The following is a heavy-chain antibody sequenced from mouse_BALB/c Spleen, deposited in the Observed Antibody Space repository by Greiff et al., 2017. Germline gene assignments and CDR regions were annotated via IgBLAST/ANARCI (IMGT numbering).Heavy chain of an antibody. Sequence: VQLKESGGGLVQPGGSLKLSCAASGFTFSSYGMSWVRQTPDKRLELVATINSNGGSTYYPDSVKGRFTISRDNAKNTLYLQMSSLKSEDTAMYYCARGGNYAMDYWGQGTSVTVSS. CDR1: GFTFSSYG. CDR2: INSNGGST. J-gene: IGHJ4*01. CDR3: ARGGNYAMDY. V-gene: IGHV5-6-3*01.